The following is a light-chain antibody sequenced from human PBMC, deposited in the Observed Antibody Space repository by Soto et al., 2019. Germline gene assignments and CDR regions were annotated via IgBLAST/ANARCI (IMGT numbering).Light chain of an antibody. Sequence: QSALTQPASVSGSPGQSITISCTGTSSDVGGYNYVSWYQQHPGKAPKLMIYEVSNRPSGVSNRFSGSKSGNTASLTISGLPDEDEADYYCSSYTSSSPWVFGGGTQLTVL. J-gene: IGLJ3*02. CDR3: SSYTSSSPWV. CDR2: EVS. V-gene: IGLV2-14*01. CDR1: SSDVGGYNY.